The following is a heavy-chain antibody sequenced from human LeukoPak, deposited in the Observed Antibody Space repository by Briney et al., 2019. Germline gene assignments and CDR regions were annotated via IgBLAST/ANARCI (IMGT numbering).Heavy chain of an antibody. J-gene: IGHJ4*02. CDR2: INSDGSST. Sequence: QSGGSLRLSCAASGFTFSSYWMHWVRQAPGKGLVWVSRINSDGSSTSYADSVKGRFTITRDNSKNTLYLQMNSLRAEDTAVYYCAREESGSYFRYWGQGTLVTVSS. CDR1: GFTFSSYW. V-gene: IGHV3-74*01. D-gene: IGHD1-26*01. CDR3: AREESGSYFRY.